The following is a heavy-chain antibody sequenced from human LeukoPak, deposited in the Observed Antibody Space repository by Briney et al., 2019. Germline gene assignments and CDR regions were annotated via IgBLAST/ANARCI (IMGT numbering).Heavy chain of an antibody. D-gene: IGHD3-10*01. V-gene: IGHV3-33*01. CDR3: ARMSGAHFDY. Sequence: GGSLRPSCSASGFIFSSNGMLWARQAPGKGLEWVALIWYDGSNKYYTDSVKGRFTISRDNSKNTMSLQMNSLRAEDTAVYYCARMSGAHFDYWGQGTLVTVSS. CDR1: GFIFSSNG. J-gene: IGHJ4*02. CDR2: IWYDGSNK.